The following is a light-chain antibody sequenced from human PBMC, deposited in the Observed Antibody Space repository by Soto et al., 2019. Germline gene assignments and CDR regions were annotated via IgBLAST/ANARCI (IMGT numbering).Light chain of an antibody. CDR3: QQYDNWPPT. Sequence: EIVITQSPAPLSVSPGERATLSCRASQSVSSNLAWYQQKPGQAPRLLIYGASTRATDVPARFSGSGSGTEFTLTCGSLQSEDSAVYYCQQYDNWPPTFGQGTRLEIK. CDR2: GAS. CDR1: QSVSSN. V-gene: IGKV3-15*01. J-gene: IGKJ5*01.